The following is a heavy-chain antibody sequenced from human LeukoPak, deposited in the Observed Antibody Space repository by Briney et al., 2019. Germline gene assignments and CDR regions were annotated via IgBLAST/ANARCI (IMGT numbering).Heavy chain of an antibody. CDR1: GFTFGSYW. CDR3: ARVDSGSYYYYGMDV. J-gene: IGHJ6*02. V-gene: IGHV3-7*04. CDR2: IKQDGSEK. D-gene: IGHD1-26*01. Sequence: GGSLRLSCAASGFTFGSYWMSWVRQAPGKGLEWVANIKQDGSEKYYVDSVKGRFTISRDNAKNSLYLQMNSLRAEDTAVYYCARVDSGSYYYYGMDVWGQGTTVTVSS.